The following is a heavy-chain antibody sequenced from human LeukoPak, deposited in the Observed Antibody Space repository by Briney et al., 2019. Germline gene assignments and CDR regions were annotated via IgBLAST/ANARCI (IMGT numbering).Heavy chain of an antibody. Sequence: SETLSLTCTVSGGSTSSYYWSWIRQPAGKGLEWIGRIYTSGSTNYNASLKSRVSMSVDTSKNQFSLKLSSVTAADTAVFYCARENSGSYREYDYWGQGTLVTVSS. J-gene: IGHJ4*02. D-gene: IGHD1-26*01. V-gene: IGHV4-4*07. CDR2: IYTSGST. CDR1: GGSTSSYY. CDR3: ARENSGSYREYDY.